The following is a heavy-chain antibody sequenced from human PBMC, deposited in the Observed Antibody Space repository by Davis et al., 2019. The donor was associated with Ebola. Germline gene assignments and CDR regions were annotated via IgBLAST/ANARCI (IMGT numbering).Heavy chain of an antibody. CDR3: ARNLLIVGATGSNWFDP. D-gene: IGHD1-26*01. CDR1: GGSFSGYY. J-gene: IGHJ5*02. Sequence: SETLSLTCGVYGGSFSGYYWSWIRQPPGKGLEWIGEMNHSGSTNYNPSLKSRVTISVDTSKNQFSLKLSSVTAADTAVYYCARNLLIVGATGSNWFDPWGQGTLVTVSS. V-gene: IGHV4-34*01. CDR2: MNHSGST.